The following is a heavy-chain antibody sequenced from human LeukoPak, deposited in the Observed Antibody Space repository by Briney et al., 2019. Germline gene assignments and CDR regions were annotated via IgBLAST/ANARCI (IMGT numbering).Heavy chain of an antibody. CDR2: IYYSGST. J-gene: IGHJ4*02. D-gene: IGHD3-22*01. CDR3: ARHGYDSSGYYD. V-gene: IGHV4-59*08. Sequence: SETLSLTFTVSGGSISSYYWSWIRQPPGKGLEWIGYIYYSGSTNYNPSLKSRVTISVDTSKNQFSLKLSSVTAADTAVYYCARHGYDSSGYYDWGQGTLVTVSS. CDR1: GGSISSYY.